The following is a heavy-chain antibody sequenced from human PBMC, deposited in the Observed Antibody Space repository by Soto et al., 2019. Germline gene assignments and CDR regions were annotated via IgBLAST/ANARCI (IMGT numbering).Heavy chain of an antibody. J-gene: IGHJ4*02. D-gene: IGHD2-15*01. CDR1: GFTFSSYA. CDR2: ISGSGGST. V-gene: IGHV3-23*01. CDR3: AKFPYCSGGSCYRRGYYFDY. Sequence: GGSLRLSCAASGFTFSSYAMSWVRQAPGKGLEWVSAISGSGGSTYYADSVKGRFTISRDNSKNTLYLQMNSLRAEDTAVYYCAKFPYCSGGSCYRRGYYFDYWGQGTLVTVSS.